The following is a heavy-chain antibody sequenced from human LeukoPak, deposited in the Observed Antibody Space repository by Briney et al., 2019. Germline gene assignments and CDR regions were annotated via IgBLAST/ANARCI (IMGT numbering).Heavy chain of an antibody. D-gene: IGHD3-16*01. J-gene: IGHJ4*02. CDR3: EGEFFVWESYPDL. Sequence: PGGSLRLSCAASGFAFNTYAMHWVRQAPGQGLEWVALIWHDGSHKFYSNSVRGQFTISRDNSKNTVSLQMNNLRPEDTAVYYCEGEFFVWESYPDLWGEGTLVTVS. CDR2: IWHDGSHK. CDR1: GFAFNTYA. V-gene: IGHV3-33*01.